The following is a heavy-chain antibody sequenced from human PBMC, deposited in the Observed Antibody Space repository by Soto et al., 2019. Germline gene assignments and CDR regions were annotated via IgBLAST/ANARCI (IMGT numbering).Heavy chain of an antibody. V-gene: IGHV3-7*01. CDR1: GFTFSSYW. CDR3: ARVRTPFKYYFDY. Sequence: EVQLVESGGGLVQPGGSLRLSCAASGFTFSSYWMSWVRQAPGKGLEWVANIKQDGSEKYYVDSVKGRFTISRDNAKNSLYLQMNSRRAEDTAVYYCARVRTPFKYYFDYWGQGTLVNVSS. J-gene: IGHJ4*02. CDR2: IKQDGSEK.